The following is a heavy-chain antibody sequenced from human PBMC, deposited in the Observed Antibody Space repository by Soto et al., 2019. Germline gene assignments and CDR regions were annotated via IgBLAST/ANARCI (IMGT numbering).Heavy chain of an antibody. D-gene: IGHD3-10*01. Sequence: PGGSLRLSCAASGFTFGPYSMNWVRQVPGKGLEWLASISSSSSYIFYADSVNGRFTVSRDNAKSSLFLHLNSLRADDTAVYFCARDREIGATVTTYYDAWGQGALVTVPQ. CDR3: ARDREIGATVTTYYDA. CDR1: GFTFGPYS. J-gene: IGHJ5*02. CDR2: ISSSSSYI. V-gene: IGHV3-21*06.